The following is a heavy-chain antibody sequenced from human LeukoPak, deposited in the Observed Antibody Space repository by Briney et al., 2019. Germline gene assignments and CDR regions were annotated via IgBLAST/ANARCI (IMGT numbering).Heavy chain of an antibody. CDR2: VYFTGRT. CDR1: GGSITGYY. V-gene: IGHV4-59*08. J-gene: IGHJ4*02. D-gene: IGHD3-9*01. CDR3: ARGRLDDILTGYPYYFDY. Sequence: SETLTLTCTVSGGSITGYYWSWIRQPPGKGPEWIAYVYFTGRTLYNPSLESRVTISVDTSKTQFSLRLTSVTTADTAVYYCARGRLDDILTGYPYYFDYWGQGTLVTVSS.